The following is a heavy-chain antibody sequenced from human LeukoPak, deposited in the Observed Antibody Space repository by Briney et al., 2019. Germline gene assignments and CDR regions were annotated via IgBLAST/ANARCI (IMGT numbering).Heavy chain of an antibody. V-gene: IGHV4-59*01. J-gene: IGHJ2*01. Sequence: SETLSLTCTGSGGSISGYYWSWIRQPPGKGLEWIGYIDYSGSINYNSSLKSRVAISVDTSRNQFSLKLSSMTAADTAVYYCARALYSSSYDCYFELWGRGTLVTVSS. CDR2: IDYSGSI. CDR3: ARALYSSSYDCYFEL. CDR1: GGSISGYY. D-gene: IGHD6-13*01.